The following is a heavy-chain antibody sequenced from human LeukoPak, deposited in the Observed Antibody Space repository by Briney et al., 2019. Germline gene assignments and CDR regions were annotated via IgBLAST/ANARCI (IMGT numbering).Heavy chain of an antibody. V-gene: IGHV3-74*01. CDR3: ATTGSGSYYDY. J-gene: IGHJ4*02. CDR1: GFTFSSYG. CDR2: INDDETST. D-gene: IGHD1-26*01. Sequence: GGSLRLSCAASGFTFSSYGMHWVRQAPGKGLEWVSRINDDETSTTYAESVKGRFTISRDNAKNTLFLQMNSLRAEDTAVYYCATTGSGSYYDYWGQGTLVTVSS.